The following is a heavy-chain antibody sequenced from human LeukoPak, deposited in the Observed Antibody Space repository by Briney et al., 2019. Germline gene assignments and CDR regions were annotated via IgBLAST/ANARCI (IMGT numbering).Heavy chain of an antibody. D-gene: IGHD5-24*01. CDR1: GFTFSSYE. Sequence: PPGGSLRLSCAASGFTFSSYEMNWVRQAPGKGLEWVSYISSSGSTIYYAGSVKGRFTVSRDNAKNSLYLQMNSLRAEDTAVYYCARDSRDGYYRPDYFDYWGQGILVTVSS. CDR3: ARDSRDGYYRPDYFDY. V-gene: IGHV3-48*03. J-gene: IGHJ4*02. CDR2: ISSSGSTI.